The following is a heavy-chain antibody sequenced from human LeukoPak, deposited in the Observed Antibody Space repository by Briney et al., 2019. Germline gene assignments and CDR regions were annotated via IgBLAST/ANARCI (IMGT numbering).Heavy chain of an antibody. CDR1: GYTFTGYY. CDR2: INPNSGDT. D-gene: IGHD6-6*01. V-gene: IGHV1-2*02. CDR3: ARTYSSSSGYYDY. J-gene: IGHJ4*02. Sequence: ASVKVSCKASGYTFTGYYMHWVRQASGQGLEWMGWINPNSGDTNYAEKFQGRVTMTRDTSISTAYMDLRRLRSDDTAVYYCARTYSSSSGYYDYWGQGTLVTVSS.